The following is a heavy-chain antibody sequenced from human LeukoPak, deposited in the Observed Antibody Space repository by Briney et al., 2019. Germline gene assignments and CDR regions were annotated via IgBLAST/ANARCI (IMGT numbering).Heavy chain of an antibody. J-gene: IGHJ4*02. V-gene: IGHV4-39*01. CDR3: ARRTYYYDSSDYYSAYYFDY. Sequence: PSETLSLTCTVSGGSISSSSYYWGWVRQPPGKGLEWIGSIYYSGSTYYNPSLKSRVTISVDTSKNQFSLKLSSVTAADTAVYYCARRTYYYDSSDYYSAYYFDYWGQGTLVTVSS. CDR2: IYYSGST. D-gene: IGHD3-22*01. CDR1: GGSISSSSYY.